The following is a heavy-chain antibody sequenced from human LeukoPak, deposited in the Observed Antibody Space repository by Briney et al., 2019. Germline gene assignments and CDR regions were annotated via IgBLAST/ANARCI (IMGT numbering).Heavy chain of an antibody. CDR1: GYTFTSYD. CDR3: ARENYDILPGLGDYFDY. D-gene: IGHD3-9*01. V-gene: IGHV1-69*05. Sequence: SVKVSCKASGYTFTSYDINWVRQATGQGLEWMGWIIPIFGTANYAQKFQGRVTITTDESTSTAYMELGSLRSEDTAVYYCARENYDILPGLGDYFDYWGQGTLVTVSS. J-gene: IGHJ4*02. CDR2: IIPIFGTA.